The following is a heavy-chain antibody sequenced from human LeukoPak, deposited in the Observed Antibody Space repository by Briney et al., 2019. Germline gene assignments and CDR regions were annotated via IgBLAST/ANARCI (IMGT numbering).Heavy chain of an antibody. CDR3: ARRVSSPGGLLTAFCNY. J-gene: IGHJ4*02. CDR1: GGSFSGYY. V-gene: IGHV4-34*01. CDR2: INHSGST. Sequence: SETLSLTCVVYGGSFSGYYWSWIRQPPGNGLEWIGEINHSGSTDYNPSLKSRVTISVDTSKIQFSLKLTSVTAADTAVYYCARRVSSPGGLLTAFCNYWGQGTLVTVSS. D-gene: IGHD2-21*02.